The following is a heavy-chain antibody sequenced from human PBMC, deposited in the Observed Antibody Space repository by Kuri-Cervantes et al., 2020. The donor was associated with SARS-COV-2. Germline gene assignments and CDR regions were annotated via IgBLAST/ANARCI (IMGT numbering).Heavy chain of an antibody. CDR3: AKSGSSSSSYVSRLDV. CDR2: ISGSGGSI. D-gene: IGHD3-16*01. J-gene: IGHJ6*04. V-gene: IGHV3-23*01. Sequence: GGSLRLSCAASGFTFRTYAMSWVRQAPGKGLEWVSTISGSGGSIDYAVSVKGRFTISRDDSKNTLHLQMDSLRGEDTAVYYCAKSGSSSSSYVSRLDVWGKGTTVTVSS. CDR1: GFTFRTYA.